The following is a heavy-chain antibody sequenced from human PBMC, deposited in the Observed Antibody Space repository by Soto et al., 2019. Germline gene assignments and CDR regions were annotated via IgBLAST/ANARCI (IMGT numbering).Heavy chain of an antibody. V-gene: IGHV4-61*01. Sequence: SETLSLTCSVSGGSVSNKTYYWSRIRQPPGKRLEWIGYVYYSGTTNYNPSLKSRVTISVDLSKNQFSLRLSSLTTADTALYYCARTTAVPNTLRSRYFFDYWGQGTLVTVSS. CDR1: GGSVSNKTYY. CDR3: ARTTAVPNTLRSRYFFDY. D-gene: IGHD4-17*01. CDR2: VYYSGTT. J-gene: IGHJ4*02.